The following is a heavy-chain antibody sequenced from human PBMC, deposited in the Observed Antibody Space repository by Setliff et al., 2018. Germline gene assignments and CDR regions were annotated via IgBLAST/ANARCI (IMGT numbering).Heavy chain of an antibody. D-gene: IGHD5-18*01. Sequence: SETLSLTCAVSGYSISSGYYWGWIRQPPGKGLEWIGSIYHSGSTYYNPSLESRVTISVDTSKNQFSLKLSSVTAADTAVYYCATRIEGYSYGHHYFDYWGQGTLVTVSS. J-gene: IGHJ4*02. CDR3: ATRIEGYSYGHHYFDY. CDR1: GYSISSGYY. CDR2: IYHSGST. V-gene: IGHV4-38-2*01.